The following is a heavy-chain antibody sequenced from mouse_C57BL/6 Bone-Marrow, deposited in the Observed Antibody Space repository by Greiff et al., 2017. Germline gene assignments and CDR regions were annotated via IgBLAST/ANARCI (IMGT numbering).Heavy chain of an antibody. D-gene: IGHD3-2*02. Sequence: QVLLQQSGAELVRPGASVTLSCKASGYTFTDYELHWVKQTPVHGLEWIGAIDPETGGSAYNQKFKGKAILTADKSSSTAYMELRSRTSEDAAVYYCTRDSSGGAYWGQGTLVTVSA. CDR2: IDPETGGS. CDR1: GYTFTDYE. J-gene: IGHJ3*01. V-gene: IGHV1-15*01. CDR3: TRDSSGGAY.